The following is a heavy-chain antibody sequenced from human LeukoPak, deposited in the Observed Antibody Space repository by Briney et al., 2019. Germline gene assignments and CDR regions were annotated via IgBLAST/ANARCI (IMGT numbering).Heavy chain of an antibody. Sequence: SETLSLTCAVYGGSFSGYYWSWIRQPPGKGLEWIGESDHSGSTNYNPSLKSRVTISVDTSKNQFSLKLSSVTAADTAVYYCARGLFHDSSGYYYSPFDYWGQGTLVTVSS. CDR3: ARGLFHDSSGYYYSPFDY. CDR2: SDHSGST. V-gene: IGHV4-34*01. CDR1: GGSFSGYY. J-gene: IGHJ4*02. D-gene: IGHD3-22*01.